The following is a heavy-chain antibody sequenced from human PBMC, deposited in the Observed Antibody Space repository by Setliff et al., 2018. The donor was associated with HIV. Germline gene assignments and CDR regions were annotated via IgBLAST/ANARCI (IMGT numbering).Heavy chain of an antibody. CDR1: GGSISSHY. D-gene: IGHD3-3*01. Sequence: SETLSLTCTVSGGSISSHYWSWIRLPPGKGLGWIGTIYYNGNTNYNPSLKSRVTILVDTSKNLFSLKLSSVTPADTAVYYCARGIDNFWSGYVRWGQGTLVTVSS. V-gene: IGHV4-59*11. CDR3: ARGIDNFWSGYVR. CDR2: IYYNGNT. J-gene: IGHJ4*02.